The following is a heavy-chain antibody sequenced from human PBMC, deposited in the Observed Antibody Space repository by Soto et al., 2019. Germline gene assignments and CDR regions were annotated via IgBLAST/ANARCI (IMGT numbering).Heavy chain of an antibody. V-gene: IGHV3-21*02. Sequence: EVQLVESGGGLVKPGGSLRLSCAASGFTFSSYNMNWVRQAPGKGLEWVSSISSSSSYIYYADSVKGRFTISRDNAKNSLSLQMNSLRAEDTAVYYCARAIWTTIDAFDIWGQGTMVTVSS. CDR1: GFTFSSYN. D-gene: IGHD1-1*01. J-gene: IGHJ3*02. CDR3: ARAIWTTIDAFDI. CDR2: ISSSSSYI.